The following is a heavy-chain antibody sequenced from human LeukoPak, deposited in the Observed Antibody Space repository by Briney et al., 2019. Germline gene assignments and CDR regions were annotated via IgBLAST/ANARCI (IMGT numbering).Heavy chain of an antibody. CDR3: AREYSSSWYLNWFDP. D-gene: IGHD6-13*01. Sequence: GGSLRLSCATSGFTFSNYSMNRVHLDPGNGLDRTSSISSSSSYIYYADSVKGRFTISRDNAKNSLYLQMNSLRAEDTAVYYCAREYSSSWYLNWFDPWGQGTLVTVSS. J-gene: IGHJ5*02. V-gene: IGHV3-21*01. CDR1: GFTFSNYS. CDR2: ISSSSSYI.